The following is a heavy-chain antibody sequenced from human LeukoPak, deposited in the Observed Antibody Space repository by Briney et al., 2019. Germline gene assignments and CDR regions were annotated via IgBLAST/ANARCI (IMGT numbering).Heavy chain of an antibody. CDR2: GDHTGGT. Sequence: SETLSLTCAVYGGSFTGYYWSWIRQPPGKGLEWIGEGDHTGGTKYNPSLKSRVTISADSSKNQFSLKWYSVTAADTAVYYCARHCSSTSCYGFDPWGQGTLVTVSS. V-gene: IGHV4-34*01. CDR3: ARHCSSTSCYGFDP. CDR1: GGSFTGYY. J-gene: IGHJ5*02. D-gene: IGHD2-2*01.